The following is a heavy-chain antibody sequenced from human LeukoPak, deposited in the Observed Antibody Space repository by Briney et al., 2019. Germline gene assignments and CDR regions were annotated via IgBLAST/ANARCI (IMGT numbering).Heavy chain of an antibody. V-gene: IGHV4-4*07. D-gene: IGHD5-12*01. Sequence: PSETLSLTCTVSGGSISSYDWSWIRRPAGKGLEWIGRTYTSGSTNYNPPLKSRVTISVDKSKNQFSLKLRSVTAADTAVYYCAGRISGYGFDPWGQGTLVTVSS. CDR2: TYTSGST. J-gene: IGHJ5*02. CDR1: GGSISSYD. CDR3: AGRISGYGFDP.